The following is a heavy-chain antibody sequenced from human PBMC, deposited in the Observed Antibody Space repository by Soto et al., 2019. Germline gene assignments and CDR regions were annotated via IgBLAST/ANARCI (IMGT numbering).Heavy chain of an antibody. V-gene: IGHV3-23*01. D-gene: IGHD3-3*01. J-gene: IGHJ5*01. CDR2: ISGSGGST. CDR3: AKERNFWSGTAGFDS. Sequence: LRLSFVGSGFTFSMFAMSSVRQAPGKGLEWISSISGSGGSTYYADSVKGRFTVSRDNSKTTVFLQMNSLRTEDTAVYFCAKERNFWSGTAGFDSWGQGSPVTVSS. CDR1: GFTFSMFA.